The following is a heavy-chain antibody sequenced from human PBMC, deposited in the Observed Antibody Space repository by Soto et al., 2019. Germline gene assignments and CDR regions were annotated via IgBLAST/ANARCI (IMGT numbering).Heavy chain of an antibody. V-gene: IGHV1-69*13. CDR3: ERDQLDYYYDSSGYYLIDY. CDR1: GGTFSSYA. J-gene: IGHJ4*02. CDR2: IIPIFGTA. D-gene: IGHD3-22*01. Sequence: ASVKVSCKASGGTFSSYAISWVRQAPGQGLEWMGGIIPIFGTANYAQKFQGRVTITADESTSTAYMELSSLRSEDTAVYYCERDQLDYYYDSSGYYLIDYWGQGTLVTVSS.